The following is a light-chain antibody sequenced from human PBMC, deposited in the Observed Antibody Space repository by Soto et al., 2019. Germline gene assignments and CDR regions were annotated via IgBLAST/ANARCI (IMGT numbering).Light chain of an antibody. Sequence: QSALTQPPSGSAAPGQKVTISCSGSSSNIGNNYVSWYQQLPGTAPRLLIYENNKRPSGIPDRFSGSKSGTSATLGITGLQTGDEADYYCGTWDSSLSAYVFGTGTKLTVL. CDR1: SSNIGNNY. J-gene: IGLJ1*01. CDR3: GTWDSSLSAYV. CDR2: ENN. V-gene: IGLV1-51*02.